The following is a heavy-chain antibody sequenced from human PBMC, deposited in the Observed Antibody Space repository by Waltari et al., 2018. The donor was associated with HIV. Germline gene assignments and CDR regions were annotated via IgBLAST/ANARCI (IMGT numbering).Heavy chain of an antibody. CDR1: GYTFTSYA. Sequence: QVQLVQSGAEVKKPGASVKVSCKASGYTFTSYAMHWVRQAPGQRLEWMGWINAGNGNTKYSQKFQGRVTITRDTSASTAYMELSSLRSEDTAVYYCARGPIVVVPAAIRPWFDPWGQGTLVTVSS. D-gene: IGHD2-2*01. V-gene: IGHV1-3*01. J-gene: IGHJ5*02. CDR3: ARGPIVVVPAAIRPWFDP. CDR2: INAGNGNT.